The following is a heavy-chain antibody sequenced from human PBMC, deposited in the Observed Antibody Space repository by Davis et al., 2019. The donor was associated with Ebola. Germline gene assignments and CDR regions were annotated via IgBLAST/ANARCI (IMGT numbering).Heavy chain of an antibody. V-gene: IGHV4-39*07. CDR1: GGSISSSSYY. J-gene: IGHJ6*02. CDR3: ARDNRGYSYGYGYYYYGMDV. D-gene: IGHD5-18*01. CDR2: INHSGST. Sequence: SETLSLTCTVSGGSISSSSYYWDWIRQPPGKGLEWIGEINHSGSTNYNPSLKSRVTISVDTSKNQFSLKLSSVTAADTAVYYCARDNRGYSYGYGYYYYGMDVWGQGTTVTVS.